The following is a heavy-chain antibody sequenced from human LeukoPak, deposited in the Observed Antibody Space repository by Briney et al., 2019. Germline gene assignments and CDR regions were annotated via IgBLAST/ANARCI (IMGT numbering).Heavy chain of an antibody. CDR2: ISSGGGTM. J-gene: IGHJ6*02. CDR3: ARVPTTYGMDV. Sequence: GGSLRLSCAASGFFFSSYSMNLVRQAPGKGLEWVSYISSGGGTMSYADSVKGRFTISRDNAKNSLDLQMNSLRAEDTAVYYCARVPTTYGMDVWGQGTTVTVSS. V-gene: IGHV3-48*01. CDR1: GFFFSSYS.